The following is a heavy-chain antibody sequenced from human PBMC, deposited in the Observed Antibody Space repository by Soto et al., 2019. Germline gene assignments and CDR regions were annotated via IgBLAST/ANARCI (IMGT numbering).Heavy chain of an antibody. CDR2: IYNTGSS. Sequence: PSETLSLTCAVSGGSISSSSWWSWVRQPPGKGLEWIGYIYNTGSSNYNPSLESRVTISVDTSKNQFSLKLSSVTAADTAVYYCAPLLAAAATLTSFDPWGQGTLVTVSS. CDR3: APLLAAAATLTSFDP. J-gene: IGHJ5*02. CDR1: GGSISSSSW. V-gene: IGHV4-4*02. D-gene: IGHD6-13*01.